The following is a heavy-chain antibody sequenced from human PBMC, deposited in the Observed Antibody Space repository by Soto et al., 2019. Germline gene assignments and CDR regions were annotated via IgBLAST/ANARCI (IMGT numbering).Heavy chain of an antibody. J-gene: IGHJ4*02. CDR1: GGSIISNYW. Sequence: SETLSLTCAVSGGSIISNYWWAWIRQSPGEGLVWIGSIYHSGTTYYNPSLESRVIISIDVSKNQFSLSLRSLTAADTAVYYCARSREFDYWSQGTLVTVSS. V-gene: IGHV4-38-2*01. CDR3: ARSREFDY. CDR2: IYHSGTT.